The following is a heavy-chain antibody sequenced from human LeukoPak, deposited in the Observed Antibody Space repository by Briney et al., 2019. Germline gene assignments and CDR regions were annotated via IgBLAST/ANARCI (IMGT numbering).Heavy chain of an antibody. J-gene: IGHJ3*02. CDR3: ERVESAGRASDI. D-gene: IGHD6-13*01. CDR2: IYYSGST. V-gene: IGHV4-39*01. Sequence: PSETLSLTCTVSGGSVSSRSHYWGWIRQPPGKGLEWIASIYYSGSTSYNPSLQSRVTISVDTSMNQFSLRLSSVTAADTAVYYCERVESAGRASDIWGQGTMVTVSS. CDR1: GGSVSSRSHY.